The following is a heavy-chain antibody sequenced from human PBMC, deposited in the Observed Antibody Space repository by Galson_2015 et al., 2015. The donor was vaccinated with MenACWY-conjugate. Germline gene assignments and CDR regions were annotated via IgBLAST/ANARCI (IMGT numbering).Heavy chain of an antibody. CDR1: GDFISGSDYY. D-gene: IGHD5-24*01. CDR3: VRGRYNGGFNCYFDY. J-gene: IGHJ4*02. CDR2: FSYGGST. Sequence: ETLSLTCTVSGDFISGSDYYWGWIRQPPGKGLEWIGSFSYGGSTYYKSSLKSRVTISVDTSKNQFSLKLNFMTAADTAAYYCVRGRYNGGFNCYFDYWGQGTLVTVSS. V-gene: IGHV4-39*07.